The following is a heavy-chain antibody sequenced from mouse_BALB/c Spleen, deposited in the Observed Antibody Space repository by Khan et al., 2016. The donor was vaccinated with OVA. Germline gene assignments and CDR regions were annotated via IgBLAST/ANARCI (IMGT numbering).Heavy chain of an antibody. J-gene: IGHJ2*01. CDR2: ISGDSSTI. CDR3: ATSYYYGYYFDY. CDR1: GFTFSSYG. V-gene: IGHV5-17*02. Sequence: EVELVESGGGLVQPGGSRKLSCAASGFTFSSYGMHWVRQAPEKGLEWVAYISGDSSTIYYADTVKGRFTISRDTPKNTLFLKMTSLMSEDTAMYYCATSYYYGYYFDYWGPGTTLTVSS. D-gene: IGHD1-1*01.